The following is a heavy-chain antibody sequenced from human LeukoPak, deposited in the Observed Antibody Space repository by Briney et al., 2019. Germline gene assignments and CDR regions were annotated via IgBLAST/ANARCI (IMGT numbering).Heavy chain of an antibody. Sequence: SETLSLTCTVSGDSIISSSYYWGWIRQPPGKGLEWIGSIYYSGSTYYNPSLKSRVTVSIDTSKNQFSLKLSSVTAADTAVYYCASRTRFGELXXDXWGXXXXVT. D-gene: IGHD3-10*01. V-gene: IGHV4-39*01. CDR2: IYYSGST. CDR3: ASRTRFGELXXDX. CDR1: GDSIISSSYY. J-gene: IGHJ4*01.